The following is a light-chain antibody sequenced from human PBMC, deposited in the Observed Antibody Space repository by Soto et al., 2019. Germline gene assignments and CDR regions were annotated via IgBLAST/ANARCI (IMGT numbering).Light chain of an antibody. CDR3: QQYNEWPRT. CDR1: QSIRTN. Sequence: EIVMTQSPATLPVSPGERATLSCRASQSIRTNLAWYQHKAGQAPRLLIYVASTRATGIPDRFSGSGSGTEFTLTISSLQPEDFDVYYCQQYNEWPRTFGQGTKVVIK. CDR2: VAS. J-gene: IGKJ1*01. V-gene: IGKV3-15*01.